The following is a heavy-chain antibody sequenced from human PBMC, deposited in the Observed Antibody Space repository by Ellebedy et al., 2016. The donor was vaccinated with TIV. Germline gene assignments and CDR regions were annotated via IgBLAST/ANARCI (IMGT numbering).Heavy chain of an antibody. J-gene: IGHJ3*01. CDR2: LYYTGST. Sequence: SETLSLTCAVSGGSLSDNYWTWIRQPPGKGLEWIGYLYYTGSTNYNPSLKSRVTISVNTPRNQFSLKLSSVTAADTAVYYGVSSVSMDAFDLWGQGTMVTVSS. CDR1: GGSLSDNY. V-gene: IGHV4-59*01. D-gene: IGHD5/OR15-5a*01. CDR3: VSSVSMDAFDL.